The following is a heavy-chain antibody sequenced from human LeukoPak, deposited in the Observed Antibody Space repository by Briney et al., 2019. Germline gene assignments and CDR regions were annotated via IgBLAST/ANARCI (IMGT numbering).Heavy chain of an antibody. CDR3: ARSWLAVAGPEY. J-gene: IGHJ4*02. V-gene: IGHV3-48*03. Sequence: GGSLRLSCAASGFTFSSYEMNWVRQAPGKGLEWLAYISSSGTIIYYADSVKGRSTISRDNAKNSVYLQMNSLRAEDTAVYYCARSWLAVAGPEYWGQGTWSPSPQ. CDR2: ISSSGTII. D-gene: IGHD6-19*01. CDR1: GFTFSSYE.